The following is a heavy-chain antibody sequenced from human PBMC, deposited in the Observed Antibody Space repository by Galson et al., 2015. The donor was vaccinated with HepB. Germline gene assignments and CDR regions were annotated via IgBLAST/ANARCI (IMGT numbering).Heavy chain of an antibody. V-gene: IGHV4-59*01. CDR2: IYYSGST. J-gene: IGHJ6*03. CDR1: GGSISSYY. Sequence: ETLSLTCTVSGGSISSYYWSWIRQPPGKGLEWIGYIYYSGSTNYNPSLKSRVTISVDTSKNQFSLKLSSVTAADTAVYYCARVSPTGEPYGYYYYYMDVWGKGTTVTVSS. D-gene: IGHD3-16*01. CDR3: ARVSPTGEPYGYYYYYMDV.